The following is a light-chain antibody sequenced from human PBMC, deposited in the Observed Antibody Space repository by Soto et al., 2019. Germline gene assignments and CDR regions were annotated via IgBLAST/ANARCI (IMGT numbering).Light chain of an antibody. CDR1: QSVSSSY. V-gene: IGKV3-20*01. Sequence: EIVLTQSPATLSLSPGERATLSCRARQSVSSSYLAWYQQKPGQAPRLIISGASSRAAGTPDRFSGSWSGTVFTLTISRLQPDDFAVYCCQHYGSSPWTFGQGTKVEI. J-gene: IGKJ1*01. CDR2: GAS. CDR3: QHYGSSPWT.